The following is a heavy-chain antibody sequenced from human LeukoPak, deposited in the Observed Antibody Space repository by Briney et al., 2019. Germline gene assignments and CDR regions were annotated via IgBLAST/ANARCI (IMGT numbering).Heavy chain of an antibody. Sequence: PGGSLRLSCAASGFTFSSYAMSWVRQAPGKGLEWVSAISGSGGSTYYADSVKGRFTISRDTSKNTMYLQMNSLRTEDSALYYCAKDPYHDYWGRGTLVTVSS. CDR2: ISGSGGST. CDR1: GFTFSSYA. CDR3: AKDPYHDY. J-gene: IGHJ4*02. V-gene: IGHV3-23*01.